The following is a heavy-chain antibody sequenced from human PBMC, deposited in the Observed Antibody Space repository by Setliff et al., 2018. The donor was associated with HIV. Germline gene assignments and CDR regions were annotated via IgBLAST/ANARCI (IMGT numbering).Heavy chain of an antibody. D-gene: IGHD2-15*01. Sequence: LRLSCEASGFTLSSYSMNWVRQAPGKGLEWVSYIGSSSSPIYYADSVKGRFTISRDNSKNSLYLQMNSLRAEDTAVYYCASWLVGYCSGGSCPYWGQGTLVTVSS. CDR1: GFTLSSYS. CDR2: IGSSSSPI. J-gene: IGHJ4*02. CDR3: ASWLVGYCSGGSCPY. V-gene: IGHV3-48*01.